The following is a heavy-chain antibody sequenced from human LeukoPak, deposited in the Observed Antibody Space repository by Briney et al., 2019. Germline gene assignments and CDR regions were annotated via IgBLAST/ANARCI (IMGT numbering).Heavy chain of an antibody. V-gene: IGHV3-23*01. CDR2: ISGSGGST. Sequence: TGGSLRLSCAASGFTFSSYAMIWVRQAPGKGLDWVSAISGSGGSTYYADSVKGRFTISRDNSKNTLYLQMNSLRAEDTAVYYCAKDPHNWAHRSGGDYWGQGTLVTVSS. J-gene: IGHJ4*02. CDR3: AKDPHNWAHRSGGDY. D-gene: IGHD1-1*01. CDR1: GFTFSSYA.